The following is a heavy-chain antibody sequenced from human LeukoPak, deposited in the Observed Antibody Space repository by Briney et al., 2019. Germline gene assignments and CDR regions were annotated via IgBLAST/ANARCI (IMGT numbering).Heavy chain of an antibody. J-gene: IGHJ5*02. Sequence: ASVKVSCKAAGYTFTSYDINWVRQATGQGLEWMGWMNPNSGNTGYAQKFQGRVTMTRNTSRSTAYMELSSLRSEDTAVYYCARPSSRGDLVDLWGQGTLVTVSS. CDR1: GYTFTSYD. CDR2: MNPNSGNT. V-gene: IGHV1-8*01. CDR3: ARPSSRGDLVDL. D-gene: IGHD6-13*01.